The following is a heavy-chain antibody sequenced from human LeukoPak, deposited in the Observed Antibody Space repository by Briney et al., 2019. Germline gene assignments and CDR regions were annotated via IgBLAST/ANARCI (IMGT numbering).Heavy chain of an antibody. J-gene: IGHJ6*02. CDR2: IGSDGST. V-gene: IGHV3-23*01. Sequence: GAPLSLSCALSGCDFSGYAMRWVRKAPGEGLGWVSGIGSDGSTHYAASVKGRFAISRENSKSTLHLQMNSLRAEDTALYYCGKDLHFYVAMDVWGQGTTVTVSS. CDR1: GCDFSGYA. D-gene: IGHD2/OR15-2a*01. CDR3: GKDLHFYVAMDV.